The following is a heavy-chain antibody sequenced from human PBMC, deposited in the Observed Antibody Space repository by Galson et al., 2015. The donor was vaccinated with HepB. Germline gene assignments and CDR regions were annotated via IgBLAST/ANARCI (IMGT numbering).Heavy chain of an antibody. V-gene: IGHV3-48*04. CDR1: GFIFTSYS. J-gene: IGHJ3*02. Sequence: SLRLSCAASGFIFTSYSMSWVRQAPGKGLEWVSYVSSSSYTIFYADSVEGRFTISRDNAKDSLYLQMNSLRAEDTAVYYCARAPSDVVRMSMNDAFDMWGQGTLVTVSS. D-gene: IGHD3-10*01. CDR3: ARAPSDVVRMSMNDAFDM. CDR2: VSSSSYTI.